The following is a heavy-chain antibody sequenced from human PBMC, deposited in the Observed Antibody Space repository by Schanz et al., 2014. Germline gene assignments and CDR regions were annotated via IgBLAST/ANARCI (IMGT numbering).Heavy chain of an antibody. CDR1: GFSFSDYS. CDR3: AKEVRLVLRDWLPTPDFDY. D-gene: IGHD3-3*01. CDR2: ISGSGGST. J-gene: IGHJ4*02. Sequence: EVQLVESGGGLVQSGGSLRLSCAASGFSFSDYSMNWVRQAPGKGLEWVSAISGSGGSTYYADSVKGRFTISRDNSNHTLYLQMNSLRADDTAVYFCAKEVRLVLRDWLPTPDFDYWGQGTLVTVSS. V-gene: IGHV3-23*04.